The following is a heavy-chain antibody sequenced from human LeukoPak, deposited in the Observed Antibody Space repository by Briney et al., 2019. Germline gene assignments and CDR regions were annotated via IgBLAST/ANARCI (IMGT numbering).Heavy chain of an antibody. J-gene: IGHJ4*02. CDR2: ISFDGVTT. CDR1: ESTFRDFA. V-gene: IGHV3-30-3*01. D-gene: IGHD2-21*01. CDR3: AREYSDSYGVIGHFDS. Sequence: GGSLRLSCAASESTFRDFAMHWVRQTPDKGLEWVALISFDGVTTYYADSVRGRFTISRDNSKNTLFLQMNSLRGEDTAVYYCAREYSDSYGVIGHFDSWGQGTLVPVSS.